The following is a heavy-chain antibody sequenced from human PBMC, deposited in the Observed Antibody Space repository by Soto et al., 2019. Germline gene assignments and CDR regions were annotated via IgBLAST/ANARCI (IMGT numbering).Heavy chain of an antibody. CDR1: GYSFDSYG. CDR3: AKDTYYHDSSGYYVLDY. Sequence: ASVKVSCKASGYSFDSYGISWLRQAPGQGLEWMGWISPYNGNTRIPQKLRGRFTISRDNSKNTLYLQMNSLRAEDTAVYYCAKDTYYHDSSGYYVLDYWGQGTLVTVSS. CDR2: ISPYNGNT. D-gene: IGHD3-22*01. V-gene: IGHV1-18*01. J-gene: IGHJ4*02.